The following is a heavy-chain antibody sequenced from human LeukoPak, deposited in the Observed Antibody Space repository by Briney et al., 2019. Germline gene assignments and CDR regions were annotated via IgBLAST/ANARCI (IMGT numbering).Heavy chain of an antibody. CDR2: ISHAGSNE. CDR1: GFSFSSYG. Sequence: GGSLRLSCAASGFSFSSYGMHWIRQAPGKGLEWVALISHAGSNEYYAASVKGRFTISRDNSNNTFYLQMNSLRPEDTAVYYCARGGALAVYFDYWGQGALVIVSS. J-gene: IGHJ4*02. D-gene: IGHD1-26*01. V-gene: IGHV3-30*03. CDR3: ARGGALAVYFDY.